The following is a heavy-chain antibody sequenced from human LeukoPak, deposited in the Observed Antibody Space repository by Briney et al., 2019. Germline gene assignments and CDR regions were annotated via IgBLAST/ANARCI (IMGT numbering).Heavy chain of an antibody. CDR2: IKQDGSEK. D-gene: IGHD3-16*01. V-gene: IGHV3-7*01. CDR1: GLTFSSYW. J-gene: IGHJ4*02. Sequence: PGGSLRLSCAASGLTFSSYWMSWVRQAPGKGPEWVANIKQDGSEKYYVDSVKGRFTISRDNAKNSLYLQMNSLRAEDTAVYYCARDQEAMGDYYFDYWGQGTLVTVSS. CDR3: ARDQEAMGDYYFDY.